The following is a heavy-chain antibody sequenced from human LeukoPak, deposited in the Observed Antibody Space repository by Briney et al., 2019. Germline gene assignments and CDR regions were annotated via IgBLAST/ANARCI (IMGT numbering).Heavy chain of an antibody. CDR3: VRGLHDYGDSNYYFDQ. CDR1: GFTFGDDG. D-gene: IGHD4-17*01. J-gene: IGHJ4*02. Sequence: GGSLRLSCTTFGFTFGDDGWSWFRQAPGKGLEWICFIRKKAYGETTEYAASVRGRFTISRDDANGIAYLQMNSLKAEDTALYYCVRGLHDYGDSNYYFDQWGQETLVTVPS. V-gene: IGHV3-49*03. CDR2: IRKKAYGETT.